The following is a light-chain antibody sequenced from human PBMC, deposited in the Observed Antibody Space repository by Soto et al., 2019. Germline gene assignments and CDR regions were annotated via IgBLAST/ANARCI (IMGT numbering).Light chain of an antibody. Sequence: QSALTQPASVSGSPGQSITISCTGTTSDVGSYDLVSWYQKHPGKTPKIMIYEVSKRPSGDSNRFSGSKSGNTASLTISGLQAEDEADYCCCSYAGRRSPYVFGTGTKLTVL. CDR3: CSYAGRRSPYV. V-gene: IGLV2-23*02. CDR1: TSDVGSYDL. CDR2: EVS. J-gene: IGLJ1*01.